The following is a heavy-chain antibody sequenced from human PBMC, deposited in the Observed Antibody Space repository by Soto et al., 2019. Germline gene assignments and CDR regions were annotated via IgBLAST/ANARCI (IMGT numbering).Heavy chain of an antibody. CDR3: ARVWSPYGSSGYYHPFDY. J-gene: IGHJ4*02. D-gene: IGHD3-22*01. V-gene: IGHV4-61*01. CDR2: IYYSGST. Sequence: KPXQSRPLTCTVSGGSVNSGSYYWSWIRQPPGKGLEWIGYIYYSGSTNYNPSLKSRVTISVDTSKYQFSLKLSSVTAADTAVYYCARVWSPYGSSGYYHPFDYWGQGSLVTFSS. CDR1: GGSVNSGSYY.